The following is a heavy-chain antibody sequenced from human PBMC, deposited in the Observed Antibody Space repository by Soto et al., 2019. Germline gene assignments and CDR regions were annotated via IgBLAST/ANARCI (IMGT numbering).Heavy chain of an antibody. CDR1: GFTFSNYA. D-gene: IGHD2-2*01. CDR2: ISGSGGTT. J-gene: IGHJ6*04. V-gene: IGHV3-23*01. CDR3: ALRYCSRTTCPPLNSYFYLDV. Sequence: EMQLLESGGGLVQTGGSLRLSCAASGFTFSNYAMTWVRQAPGKGLEWVSGISGSGGTTFYAGSVKGRFVISRDNSKNTLYLQMNSLRAEDTAVYYCALRYCSRTTCPPLNSYFYLDVWGKGTTVTVSS.